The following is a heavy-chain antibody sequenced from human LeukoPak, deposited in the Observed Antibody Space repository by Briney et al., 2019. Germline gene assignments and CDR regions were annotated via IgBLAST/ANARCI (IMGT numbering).Heavy chain of an antibody. CDR1: GFTFGSYA. CDR2: LSGSDGST. V-gene: IGHV3-23*01. Sequence: GGSLRLSCAASGFTFGSYAMSWVRQAPGKGLEWVSGLSGSDGSTYYADSVKGRFTLSRDNSKNTLDLQTNSLRAEDTAVYYCAKTWRGSSWSFDYWGQGTLVTVSS. J-gene: IGHJ4*02. D-gene: IGHD6-13*01. CDR3: AKTWRGSSWSFDY.